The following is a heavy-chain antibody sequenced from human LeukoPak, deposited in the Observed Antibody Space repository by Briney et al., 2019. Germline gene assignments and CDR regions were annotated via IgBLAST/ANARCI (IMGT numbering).Heavy chain of an antibody. V-gene: IGHV3-9*03. D-gene: IGHD3-22*01. Sequence: PGGSLRLSCAASGFTFDDYAMHWVRQAPGKGLEWVSGISWNSGSIGYADSVKGRFTISRDNAKNSLYLQMNSLRAEDMALYYCAKSPFGSDSSGNAFDIWGQGTMVTVSS. CDR3: AKSPFGSDSSGNAFDI. J-gene: IGHJ3*02. CDR2: ISWNSGSI. CDR1: GFTFDDYA.